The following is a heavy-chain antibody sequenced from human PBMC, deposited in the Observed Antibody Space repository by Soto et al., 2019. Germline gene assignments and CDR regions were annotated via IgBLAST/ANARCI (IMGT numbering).Heavy chain of an antibody. D-gene: IGHD2-8*01. J-gene: IGHJ3*02. CDR1: GGSLSAYY. Sequence: LSETLSLTCAVYGGSLSAYYWSWIRQPPGKGLEWIGDINHSGSTNYNPSLKSRVSISVDTSKNQFSLKLSSVTAADTAVYYCAEFGYATLDAFDIWGQGTMVTVSS. CDR3: AEFGYATLDAFDI. CDR2: INHSGST. V-gene: IGHV4-34*01.